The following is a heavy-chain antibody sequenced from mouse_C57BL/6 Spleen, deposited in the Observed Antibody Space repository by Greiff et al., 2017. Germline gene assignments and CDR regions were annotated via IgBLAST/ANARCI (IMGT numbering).Heavy chain of an antibody. CDR2: IYPGDGDT. CDR3: ASKTVVEDAMDY. D-gene: IGHD1-1*02. CDR1: GYAFSSYW. Sequence: VQLQQSGAELVKPGASVKISCKASGYAFSSYWMNWVKQRPGKGLEWIGQIYPGDGDTNYNGKFKGKATLTADKSSSTAYMQLSSLTSEDSAVYFCASKTVVEDAMDYWGQGTSVTVSS. V-gene: IGHV1-80*01. J-gene: IGHJ4*01.